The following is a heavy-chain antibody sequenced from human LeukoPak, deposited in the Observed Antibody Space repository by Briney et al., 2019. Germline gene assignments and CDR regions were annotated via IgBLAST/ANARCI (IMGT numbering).Heavy chain of an antibody. CDR2: INHSGST. V-gene: IGHV4-34*01. CDR3: ARHGYSSSWRREMDV. J-gene: IGHJ6*04. CDR1: GFTVSSNY. Sequence: GSLRLSCAASGFTVSSNYMSWVRQPPGKGLEWIGEINHSGSTNYNPSLKSRVTISVDTSKNQFSLKLSSVTAADTAVYYCARHGYSSSWRREMDVWGKGTTVTISS. D-gene: IGHD6-13*01.